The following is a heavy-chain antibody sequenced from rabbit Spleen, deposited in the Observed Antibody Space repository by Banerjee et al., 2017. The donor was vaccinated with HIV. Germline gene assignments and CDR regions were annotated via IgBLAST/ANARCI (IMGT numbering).Heavy chain of an antibody. CDR3: ARDTASSFSSYGMDL. CDR1: GVSFSISSY. Sequence: QSLEESGGDLVKLGAFLTLTCTASGVSFSISSYLGWVRQAPGKGLEWIACIDAGSRGFTYFATWAEGRFTISKTSSTTVTLEMTRLTAADTATYFCARDTASSFSSYGMDLWGQGTLVTVS. CDR2: IDAGSRGFT. D-gene: IGHD8-1*01. J-gene: IGHJ6*01. V-gene: IGHV1S40*01.